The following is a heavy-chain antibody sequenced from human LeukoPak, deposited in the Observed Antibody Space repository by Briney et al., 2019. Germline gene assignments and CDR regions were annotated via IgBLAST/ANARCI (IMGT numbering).Heavy chain of an antibody. CDR3: ACGSGTLQGYGMDV. J-gene: IGHJ6*02. V-gene: IGHV4-59*01. D-gene: IGHD3-10*01. CDR2: IYYSGST. Sequence: SETLSLTCTVSGGSISSYYWSWIRQPPGKGLEWIGYIYYSGSTNYNPSLKSRVTISVDTSKNQFSLKLSSVAAADTAVYYCACGSGTLQGYGMDVWGQGTTVTVSS. CDR1: GGSISSYY.